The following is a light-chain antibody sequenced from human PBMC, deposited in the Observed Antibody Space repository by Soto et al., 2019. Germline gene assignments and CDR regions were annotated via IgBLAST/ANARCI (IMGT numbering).Light chain of an antibody. CDR1: QSVLYSANNHNY. CDR3: QQYYTTPSWT. Sequence: DIVMTQSPDSLAVSLGESATINCKTSQSVLYSANNHNYLAWYQQKPGQPPMVLIYWASTRESGVPDRFSGSGSGTDFTLTISSLQAEDVAVNNCQQYYTTPSWTFGQGTKVEIK. V-gene: IGKV4-1*01. CDR2: WAS. J-gene: IGKJ1*01.